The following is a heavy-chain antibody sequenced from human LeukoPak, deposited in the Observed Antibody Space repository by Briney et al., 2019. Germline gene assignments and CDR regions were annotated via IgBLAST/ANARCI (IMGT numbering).Heavy chain of an antibody. CDR3: ARDWNESFDY. CDR1: GFTFSSYA. D-gene: IGHD1-1*01. J-gene: IGHJ4*02. Sequence: GGSLRLSCAASGFTFSSYAMHWVRQAPGKGLEWVAVISYDGNNKYYADSVKGRFTISRDNSKNTLYLQINSLRAEDTAMYYCARDWNESFDYWGQETLVTVSS. V-gene: IGHV3-30-3*01. CDR2: ISYDGNNK.